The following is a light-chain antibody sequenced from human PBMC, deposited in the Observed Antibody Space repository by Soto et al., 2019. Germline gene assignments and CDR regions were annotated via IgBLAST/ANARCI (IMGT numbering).Light chain of an antibody. J-gene: IGLJ1*01. V-gene: IGLV1-40*01. Sequence: QSVLTQPPSVSGAPGQRVTISCTGSSSNIGAGYDVHWYQQLPGTAPKLLIYGNSNRPSGFPDRFSGSKSGTSASLAITGLQAEDEADYYCQSYASSLRGYVFGTGTKLTVL. CDR2: GNS. CDR1: SSNIGAGYD. CDR3: QSYASSLRGYV.